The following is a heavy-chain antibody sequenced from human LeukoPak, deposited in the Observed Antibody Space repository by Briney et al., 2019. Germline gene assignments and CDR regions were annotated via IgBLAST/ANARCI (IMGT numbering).Heavy chain of an antibody. CDR3: ARSYDILTGYTDAFDI. Sequence: SETLSLTCTVSGGSISSYYWSWIRQPPGKGLEWIGYIYYSGSTNHNPSLKSRVTISVDTSKNQFSLKLSSVTAADTAVYYCARSYDILTGYTDAFDIWGQGTMVTVSS. CDR2: IYYSGST. J-gene: IGHJ3*02. V-gene: IGHV4-59*01. CDR1: GGSISSYY. D-gene: IGHD3-9*01.